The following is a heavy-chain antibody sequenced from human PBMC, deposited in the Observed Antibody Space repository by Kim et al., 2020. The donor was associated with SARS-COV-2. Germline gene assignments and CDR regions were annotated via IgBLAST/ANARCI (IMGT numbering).Heavy chain of an antibody. V-gene: IGHV3-23*03. CDR3: AKEGGAGRRGDLGFDY. D-gene: IGHD3-10*01. CDR2: IYSDITDT. J-gene: IGHJ4*02. CDR1: GFTLSDYA. Sequence: GGSLRLSCAASGFTLSDYAMSWVRQAPGKGLEWVSLIYSDITDTDYADSVRGRFTISRDNSRNTLYLQMNSLRAEDTAVYYCAKEGGAGRRGDLGFDYWGQGTLVTVSS.